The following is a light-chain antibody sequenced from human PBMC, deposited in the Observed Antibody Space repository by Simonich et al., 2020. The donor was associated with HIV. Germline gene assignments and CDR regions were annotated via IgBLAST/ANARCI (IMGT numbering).Light chain of an antibody. CDR2: EGS. CDR1: SRDVGSYNL. V-gene: IGLV2-23*01. J-gene: IGLJ2*01. Sequence: QSALTQPASVFGSPGQSIPISCTGTSRDVGSYNLVSWYQQNPGKAPKLMIYEGSKRPSGVSNRFSGSKSGNTASLTISGLQAEDEADYYCCSYAGSSTWIFGGGTKLTVL. CDR3: CSYAGSSTWI.